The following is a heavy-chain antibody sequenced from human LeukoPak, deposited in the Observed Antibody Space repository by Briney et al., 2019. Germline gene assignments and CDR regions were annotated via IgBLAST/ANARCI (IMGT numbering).Heavy chain of an antibody. Sequence: YIGTSNSPIYYADSVKGRFTVSRDNAKNLLYLQMNSLRDEDTAVYYCARDDGSGWNIDYWGQGTLVTVSS. D-gene: IGHD6-19*01. CDR2: IGTSNSPI. J-gene: IGHJ4*02. CDR3: ARDDGSGWNIDY. V-gene: IGHV3-48*02.